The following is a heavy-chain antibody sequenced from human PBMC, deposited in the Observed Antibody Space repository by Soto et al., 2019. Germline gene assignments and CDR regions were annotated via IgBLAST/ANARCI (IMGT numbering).Heavy chain of an antibody. J-gene: IGHJ5*02. CDR2: ISAYNGNT. CDR3: ARDYYDFWSGYSSQLWFDP. V-gene: IGHV1-18*04. D-gene: IGHD3-3*01. CDR1: GYTFTSYG. Sequence: ASVKVSCKASGYTFTSYGISWVRQAPGQGLEWTGWISAYNGNTNYAQKLQGRVTMTTDTSTSTAYMELRSLRSDDTAVYYCARDYYDFWSGYSSQLWFDPWGQGTLVTVSS.